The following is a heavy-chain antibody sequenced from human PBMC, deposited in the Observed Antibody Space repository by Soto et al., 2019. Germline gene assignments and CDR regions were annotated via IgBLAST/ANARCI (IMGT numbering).Heavy chain of an antibody. CDR2: IYYSGST. D-gene: IGHD7-27*01. J-gene: IGHJ5*02. CDR3: ARHSPTGDPLSWFDP. Sequence: QVQLQESGPGLVKPSESLSLTCTVSGGSIISSGYYWGWIRQPPGKGLEWIGSIYYSGSTCYNPSLKSRVTISVDTSKIQFSLKLSYVTATDTAVYYCARHSPTGDPLSWFDPWGQGALVTVSS. CDR1: GGSIISSGYY. V-gene: IGHV4-39*01.